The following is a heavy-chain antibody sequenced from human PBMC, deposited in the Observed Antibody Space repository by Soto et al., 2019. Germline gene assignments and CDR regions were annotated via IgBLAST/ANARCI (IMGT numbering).Heavy chain of an antibody. J-gene: IGHJ6*03. CDR3: AKDQVRDFWSGPNYYYYMDV. CDR2: ISGSGGST. CDR1: GFTFSSYA. D-gene: IGHD3-3*01. Sequence: GGSLRLSCAASGFTFSSYAMSWVLQAPGKGLEWVSAISGSGGSTYYADSVKGRFTISRDNSKNTLYLQMNSLRAEDTAVYYCAKDQVRDFWSGPNYYYYMDVWGKGTTVNVSS. V-gene: IGHV3-23*01.